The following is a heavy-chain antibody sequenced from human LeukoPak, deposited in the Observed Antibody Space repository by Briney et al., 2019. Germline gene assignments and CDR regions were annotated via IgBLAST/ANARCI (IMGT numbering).Heavy chain of an antibody. Sequence: SETLSLTCTVSGGSISSGGYYWSWIRQHPGKGLEWIGYISYSGSTYYNPSLKSRITISVDTSKNQFSLKLSSVTAADTAVYYCARATPYYYYGMDVWGQGTTVTVSS. CDR3: ARATPYYYYGMDV. V-gene: IGHV4-31*03. CDR1: GGSISSGGYY. J-gene: IGHJ6*02. CDR2: ISYSGST.